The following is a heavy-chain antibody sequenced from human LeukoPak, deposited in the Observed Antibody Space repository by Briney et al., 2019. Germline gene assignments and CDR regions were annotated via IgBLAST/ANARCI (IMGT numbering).Heavy chain of an antibody. CDR2: IYYSGST. J-gene: IGHJ5*02. CDR1: GGPISSYY. CDR3: ARADPFDP. Sequence: SETLSLTCTVSGGPISSYYWSWIRQPPGKGLEWIGYIYYSGSTNYNPSLKSRVTISVDTSKNQFSLKLSSVTAADTAVYYCARADPFDPWGQGTLVTVSS. V-gene: IGHV4-59*01.